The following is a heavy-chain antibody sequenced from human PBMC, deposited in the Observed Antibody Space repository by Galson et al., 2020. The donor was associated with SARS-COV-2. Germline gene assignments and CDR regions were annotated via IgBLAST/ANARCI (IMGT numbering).Heavy chain of an antibody. CDR3: ARNPTSNAVSSALGVEFDI. J-gene: IGHJ3*02. D-gene: IGHD1-1*01. Sequence: QLGESLKISCAASGFTVSSNYMSWVRQAPGKGLEWVSVIYSGGSTYYADSVKGRFTISRDNSKNTLYLQMNSLRAEDTAVYYCARNPTSNAVSSALGVEFDIWGQGTMVTVSS. CDR2: IYSGGST. V-gene: IGHV3-53*01. CDR1: GFTVSSNY.